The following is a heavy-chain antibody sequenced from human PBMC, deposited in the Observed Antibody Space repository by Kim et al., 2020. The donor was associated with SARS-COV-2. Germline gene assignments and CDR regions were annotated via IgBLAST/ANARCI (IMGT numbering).Heavy chain of an antibody. J-gene: IGHJ2*01. CDR3: ASQPHFAAGPWFFFYW. CDR2: INPNSGDT. D-gene: IGHD6-19*01. V-gene: IGHV1-2*02. CDR1: GFTFTDYY. Sequence: ASVKVSCKASGFTFTDYYIHWVRQAPGQGLEWMGWINPNSGDTNYAQKFQGRVTMTRDTSFSTAYLEVSSLTSDDAAVYYCASQPHFAAGPWFFFYW.